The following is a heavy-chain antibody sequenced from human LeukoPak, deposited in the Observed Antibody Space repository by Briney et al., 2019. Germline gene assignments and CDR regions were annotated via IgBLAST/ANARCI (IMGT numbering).Heavy chain of an antibody. Sequence: PSQTLSLTCTVSGGSISSGGYYWSWIRQHPGKGLEWIGYIYYSGSIYYNPSLKSRVTISVDTSKNQFSLKLSSVTAADTAVYYCARDKESSSWFDPWGQGTLVTVSS. CDR1: GGSISSGGYY. D-gene: IGHD2-2*01. CDR3: ARDKESSSWFDP. J-gene: IGHJ5*02. V-gene: IGHV4-31*03. CDR2: IYYSGSI.